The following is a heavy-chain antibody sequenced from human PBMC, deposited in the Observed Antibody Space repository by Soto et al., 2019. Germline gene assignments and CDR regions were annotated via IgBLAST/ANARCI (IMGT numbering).Heavy chain of an antibody. CDR2: ISGSGGST. CDR3: AKDRAMVRGSLYYFDY. D-gene: IGHD3-10*01. Sequence: GPLRLSCAASGFTFSSYARSWVRQAPGKGLEWVSAISGSGGSTYYADSVKGRFTISRDNSKNTLYLQMNSLRAEDTAVYYCAKDRAMVRGSLYYFDYWGQGTLVTVS. J-gene: IGHJ4*02. V-gene: IGHV3-23*01. CDR1: GFTFSSYA.